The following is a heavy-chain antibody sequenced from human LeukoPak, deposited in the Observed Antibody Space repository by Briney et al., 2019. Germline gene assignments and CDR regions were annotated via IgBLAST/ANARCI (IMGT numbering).Heavy chain of an antibody. CDR3: ARVRYYGSEVDY. J-gene: IGHJ4*02. D-gene: IGHD3-10*01. V-gene: IGHV3-21*01. CDR1: GFTFSSYS. Sequence: PGGSLRLSCAASGFTFSSYSMNWVRQAPGKGLEWVSSISSSSSYIYYAESVKGRFTISKDNAKNSLYLQMNSLRAEDTAVYYCARVRYYGSEVDYWGQGTLVTVSS. CDR2: ISSSSSYI.